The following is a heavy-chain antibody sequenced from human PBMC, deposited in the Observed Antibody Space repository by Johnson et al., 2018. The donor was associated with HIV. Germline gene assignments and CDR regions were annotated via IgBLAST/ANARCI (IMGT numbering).Heavy chain of an antibody. CDR3: AKIGQWRERLDAFDV. D-gene: IGHD6-19*01. CDR1: GFTFSSYA. V-gene: IGHV3-23*04. CDR2: ISGSGGST. Sequence: VQLVESGGGVVQPGGSLRLSCAASGFTFSSYAMSWVRQAPGKGLEWVSAISGSGGSTYYADSVKGRFTISRDNSKNTLYLQMSSLRPEDTAVYYCAKIGQWRERLDAFDVWGQGTMVTVSS. J-gene: IGHJ3*01.